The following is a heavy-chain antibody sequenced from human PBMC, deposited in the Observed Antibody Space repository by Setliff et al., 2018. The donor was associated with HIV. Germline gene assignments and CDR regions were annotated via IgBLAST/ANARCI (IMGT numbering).Heavy chain of an antibody. CDR3: ALASIVSTARWNH. D-gene: IGHD1-26*01. CDR2: INTNSDAT. J-gene: IGHJ5*02. Sequence: ASVKVSCKASGYTFSGYYLHWVRRAPGQGLEWLGWINTNSDATNYAQNFQGRVTMTRDTSIRTAYMDLSSLTSDDTAVYYCALASIVSTARWNHWGRGTLVTVSS. CDR1: GYTFSGYY. V-gene: IGHV1-2*02.